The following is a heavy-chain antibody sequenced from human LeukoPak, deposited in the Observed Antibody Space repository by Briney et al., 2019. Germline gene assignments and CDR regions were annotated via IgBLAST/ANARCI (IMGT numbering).Heavy chain of an antibody. D-gene: IGHD3-22*01. J-gene: IGHJ4*02. CDR3: ARDLPTITYYYDSSGYTFDY. V-gene: IGHV3-21*01. CDR1: GFTFSSYS. Sequence: PGGSLRLSCAASGFTFSSYSMNWGRQAPGKGLEWVSSISSSSSYIYYADSVKGRFTISRDNAKNSLYLQMNSLRAEDTAVYYCARDLPTITYYYDSSGYTFDYWGQGTLVTVSS. CDR2: ISSSSSYI.